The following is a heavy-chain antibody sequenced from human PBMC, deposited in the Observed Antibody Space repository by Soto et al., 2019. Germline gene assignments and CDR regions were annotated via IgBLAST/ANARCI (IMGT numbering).Heavy chain of an antibody. V-gene: IGHV3-23*01. J-gene: IGHJ6*03. D-gene: IGHD3-10*01. CDR1: GFTFSNYA. CDR3: AKGSIMVRGGVIYYYYYMDV. CDR2: ISGSGGGT. Sequence: EVQLLESGGGLVQPGGSLRLSCAASGFTFSNYAISWVRQAPGKGLEWVSGISGSGGGTYYADSVKGRFTISRDNTTNTLYLQISSLRAEDTAMYYCAKGSIMVRGGVIYYYYYMDVLGKGTTVTVSS.